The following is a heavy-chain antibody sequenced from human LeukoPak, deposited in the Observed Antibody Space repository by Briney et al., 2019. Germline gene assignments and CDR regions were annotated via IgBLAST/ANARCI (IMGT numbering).Heavy chain of an antibody. V-gene: IGHV4-61*01. D-gene: IGHD5-24*01. CDR3: AREDGYSQADY. J-gene: IGHJ4*02. Sequence: SETLSLTCTVSGGSVNNGSYYGSWIPQPPGKGVEWIGYMDYTGSTYYNCSLKSRVTISLDTSKSQFYLIVSSVTAADTAVYYCAREDGYSQADYWGEGALVTVSS. CDR1: GGSVNNGSYY. CDR2: MDYTGST.